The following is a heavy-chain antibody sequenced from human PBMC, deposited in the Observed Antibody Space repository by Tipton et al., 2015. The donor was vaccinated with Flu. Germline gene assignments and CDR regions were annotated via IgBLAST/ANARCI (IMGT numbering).Heavy chain of an antibody. CDR3: ARRHSSFDI. Sequence: TLSLTCTVSGGSISSGAYYWTWIRQHPGKGLEWIGFIYYSGTAYYNPSLKSLVTISIDTSKNQFFLKLTSVTAADTAVYYCARRHSSFDIWGQGTMVTVSS. CDR1: GGSISSGAYY. CDR2: IYYSGTA. J-gene: IGHJ3*02. V-gene: IGHV4-31*01.